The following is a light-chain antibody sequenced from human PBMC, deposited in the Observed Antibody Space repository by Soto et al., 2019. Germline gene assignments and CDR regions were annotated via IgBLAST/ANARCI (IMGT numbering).Light chain of an antibody. CDR3: QQYGSSPPWT. Sequence: TQSPCALSLSTGERATISCRASQSVSSRYLAWYQQKPGQAPRLLIYGASSRDTGIPARFSGSGSGTEFTLTISSLEPEDFAMYYCQQYGSSPPWTFGQGTKVDI. CDR1: QSVSSRY. V-gene: IGKV3-20*01. CDR2: GAS. J-gene: IGKJ1*01.